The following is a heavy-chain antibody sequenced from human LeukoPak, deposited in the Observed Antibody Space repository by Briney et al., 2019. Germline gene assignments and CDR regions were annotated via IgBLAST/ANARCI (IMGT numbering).Heavy chain of an antibody. J-gene: IGHJ5*02. D-gene: IGHD3-3*01. V-gene: IGHV1-2*02. Sequence: ASVKVSCKASGYTFTSYAMHWVRQAPGQGLEWMGWINPNSGGTNYAQKFQGRVTMTRDTSISTAYMELSRLRSDDTAVYYCARSDQYYDFWSGYYNTYNWFDPWGQGTLVTVSS. CDR1: GYTFTSYA. CDR2: INPNSGGT. CDR3: ARSDQYYDFWSGYYNTYNWFDP.